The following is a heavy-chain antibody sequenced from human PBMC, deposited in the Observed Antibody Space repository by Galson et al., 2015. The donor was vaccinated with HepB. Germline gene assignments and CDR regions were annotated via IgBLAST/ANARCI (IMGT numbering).Heavy chain of an antibody. V-gene: IGHV2-70*01. D-gene: IGHD3-16*01. CDR2: IDWGDDK. CDR3: ARTPYYAPTYGMDV. Sequence: PALVKPTQTLTLTCTFSGFSLRTSGMCVSWIRQPPGKALEWLALIDWGDDKYYSTSLKTRLTISKDTSKNQGVLTMTNMDPVDTATYYCARTPYYAPTYGMDVWGQGTTVTVSS. J-gene: IGHJ6*02. CDR1: GFSLRTSGMC.